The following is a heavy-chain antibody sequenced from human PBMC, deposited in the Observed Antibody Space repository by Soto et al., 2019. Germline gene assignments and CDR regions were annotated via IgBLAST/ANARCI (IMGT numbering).Heavy chain of an antibody. CDR3: ARAIFGMGFDP. CDR2: IYSSGST. Sequence: SETLSLTCTVSGGSISSYYWTWIRQPAGKGLEWIGRIYSSGSTNYNPSLRSRVTMSVDTSNNHFSLQLNSVTPEDTAMYYCARAIFGMGFDPWGQGTLVTVSS. J-gene: IGHJ5*02. D-gene: IGHD3-3*01. CDR1: GGSISSYY. V-gene: IGHV4-4*07.